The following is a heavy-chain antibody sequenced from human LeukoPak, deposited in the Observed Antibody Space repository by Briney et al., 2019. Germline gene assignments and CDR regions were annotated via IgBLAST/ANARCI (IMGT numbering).Heavy chain of an antibody. J-gene: IGHJ3*02. V-gene: IGHV3-23*01. D-gene: IGHD4-17*01. CDR3: AKEIYGDYDPGTSDAFDI. Sequence: PGGSPRLSCAASGFTFSSYAMSWVRQAPGKGLEWVSAISGSGGSTYYADSVKGRFTISRDNSKNTLYLQMNSLRAEDTAVYYCAKEIYGDYDPGTSDAFDIWGQGTMVTVSS. CDR2: ISGSGGST. CDR1: GFTFSSYA.